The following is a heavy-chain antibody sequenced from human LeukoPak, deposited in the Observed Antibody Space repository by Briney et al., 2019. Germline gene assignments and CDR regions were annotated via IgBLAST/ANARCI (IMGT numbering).Heavy chain of an antibody. CDR3: ARVGIMITFDHYYYYMDV. D-gene: IGHD3-16*01. CDR2: VNWNGGST. V-gene: IGHV3-20*04. J-gene: IGHJ6*03. CDR1: GFTFDDYG. Sequence: GGSLRLSCAASGFTFDDYGMSWVRQAPGKGLEWVSGVNWNGGSTGYADSVKGRFTISRDNAKNSLYLQMNSLRAEDTALYYCARVGIMITFDHYYYYMDVWGKGTTVTVSS.